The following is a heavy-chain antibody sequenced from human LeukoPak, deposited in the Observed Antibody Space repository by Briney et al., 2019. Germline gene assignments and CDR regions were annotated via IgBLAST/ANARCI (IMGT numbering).Heavy chain of an antibody. Sequence: SETLSLTCAVSGGSFSGYYWTWIPQSPGKGLEWIAEISSGGITTENPSPSHKGRVTISVDTSKNHFSLKLSSVTAAATAVYYCARARRADYWGQGTLVTVSS. CDR1: GGSFSGYY. CDR3: ARARRADY. V-gene: IGHV4-34*01. CDR2: ISSGGIT. J-gene: IGHJ4*02.